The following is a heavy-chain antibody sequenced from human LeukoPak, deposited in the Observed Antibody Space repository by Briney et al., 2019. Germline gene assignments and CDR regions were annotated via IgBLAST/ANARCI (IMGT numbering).Heavy chain of an antibody. CDR1: GGPISSFY. J-gene: IGHJ4*02. D-gene: IGHD6-6*01. CDR2: VYSSGST. Sequence: SETLSLTCTVSGGPISSFYGSWIRQSAGKGLEYIGRVYSSGSTNYNPSVEGRVTMSVDTSKNQFSLRLRSVTAADTAVYYCARSSDYWGQGTLVTVSS. CDR3: ARSSDY. V-gene: IGHV4-4*07.